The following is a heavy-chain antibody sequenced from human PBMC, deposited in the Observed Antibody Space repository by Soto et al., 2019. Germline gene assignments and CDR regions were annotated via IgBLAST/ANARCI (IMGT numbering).Heavy chain of an antibody. Sequence: EVQLVESGGGLVQPGRSLRLSCAASGFTFDDYAMHWFRQAPGKGLEWVSGISWNSGSIGYADSVKGRFTISRDNAKNSLYLQMNSLSAEDTALYYCAKGPDYYYYYMDVWGKGTTVTVSS. CDR2: ISWNSGSI. V-gene: IGHV3-9*01. CDR1: GFTFDDYA. CDR3: AKGPDYYYYYMDV. J-gene: IGHJ6*03.